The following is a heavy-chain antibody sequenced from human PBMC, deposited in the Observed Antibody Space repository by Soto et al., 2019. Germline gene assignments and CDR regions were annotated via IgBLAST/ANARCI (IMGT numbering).Heavy chain of an antibody. J-gene: IGHJ4*02. CDR3: AKRTSGTTWGESDY. CDR1: GYIFSDYG. D-gene: IGHD4-17*01. CDR2: ISGYSGNA. V-gene: IGHV1-18*04. Sequence: QVQVMQSGAEVNKPGDSVKVSCKTSGYIFSDYGINWVRQAPGQGLEWMGWISGYSGNANLAQKFQGRVTMTTDKSTRTAYMELRRLRSDDTAVYYCAKRTSGTTWGESDYWGQGTLVTVSS.